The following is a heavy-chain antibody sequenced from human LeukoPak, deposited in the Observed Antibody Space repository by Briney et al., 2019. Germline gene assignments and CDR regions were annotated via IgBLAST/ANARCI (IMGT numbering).Heavy chain of an antibody. CDR3: ARVDRRGYSDYTAILPDY. CDR1: GYSFNTYW. V-gene: IGHV5-51*01. J-gene: IGHJ4*02. CDR2: IYPHDSET. Sequence: GESLKISCKGSGYSFNTYWIGWVRQTPGKGLEFLGIIYPHDSETIYSPSFQGQVTVSADKSISTAYLQWNSLKASDTAMYYCARVDRRGYSDYTAILPDYWGQGTLVTVSS. D-gene: IGHD5-12*01.